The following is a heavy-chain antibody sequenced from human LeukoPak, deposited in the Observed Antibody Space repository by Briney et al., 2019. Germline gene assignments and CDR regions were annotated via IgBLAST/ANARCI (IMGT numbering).Heavy chain of an antibody. CDR2: IGTTGDT. V-gene: IGHV3-13*01. J-gene: IGHJ3*02. Sequence: GGSLRLSCAASGFTFSSYDIHWVRQSTRKGLEWVSSIGTTGDTHYVGSVKGRFTISRENARNSVYLQMNSLRVGDTAVYYCARESGSGWYVGDDGFDIWGKGTVVTVAS. D-gene: IGHD6-19*01. CDR1: GFTFSSYD. CDR3: ARESGSGWYVGDDGFDI.